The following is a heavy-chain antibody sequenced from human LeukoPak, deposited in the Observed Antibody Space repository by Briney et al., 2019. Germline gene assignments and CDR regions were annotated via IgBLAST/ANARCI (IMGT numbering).Heavy chain of an antibody. Sequence: PGGSLRLSCAASGFTFRNYVMSWVRQAPGKGLEWVSALTGGSDSTYYADSVKGRFTISRDDSRNTLYLQMNSLRAEDTAIYYCAKEGAWVYGSESRPFDYWGQGTLVTVSS. CDR3: AKEGAWVYGSESRPFDY. CDR1: GFTFRNYV. CDR2: LTGGSDST. J-gene: IGHJ4*02. V-gene: IGHV3-23*01. D-gene: IGHD3-10*01.